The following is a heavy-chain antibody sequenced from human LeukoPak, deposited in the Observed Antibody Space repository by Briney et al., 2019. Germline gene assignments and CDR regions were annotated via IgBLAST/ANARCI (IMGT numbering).Heavy chain of an antibody. Sequence: ASVKVSCKASGYTFTSYAMHWVRQAPGQRLEWMGWINAGNGNTKYSQKFQRRVTITRDTSASTAYMELSSLRSEDTAVYYCARFRGVTGTTSYFDYWGQGTLVTVSS. J-gene: IGHJ4*02. CDR2: INAGNGNT. CDR1: GYTFTSYA. D-gene: IGHD1-20*01. CDR3: ARFRGVTGTTSYFDY. V-gene: IGHV1-3*01.